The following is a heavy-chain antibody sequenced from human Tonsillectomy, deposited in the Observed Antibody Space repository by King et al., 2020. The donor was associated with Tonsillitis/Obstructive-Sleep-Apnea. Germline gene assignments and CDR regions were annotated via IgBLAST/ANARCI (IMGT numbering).Heavy chain of an antibody. J-gene: IGHJ3*02. CDR2: IXYSGGT. D-gene: IGHD2-8*01. CDR3: AREXAVMXAFXX. V-gene: IGHV4-59*01. Sequence: XQLQESGPGLVKPSETLSLTCTVXGGSISNYSWXWIRQPPGKXLECXGYIXYSGGTNYNPSXXXRVTISXXTSKNPXSLXLSSVTAADXAVXYCAREXAVMXAFXXWGQXXXVTXSX. CDR1: GGSISNYS.